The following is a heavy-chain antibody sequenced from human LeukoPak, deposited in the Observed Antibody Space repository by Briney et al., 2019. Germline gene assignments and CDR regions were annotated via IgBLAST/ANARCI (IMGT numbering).Heavy chain of an antibody. CDR2: INPSGGST. D-gene: IGHD2-2*01. CDR3: ARTQPTGNFIPAAVYGMDV. V-gene: IGHV1-46*01. J-gene: IGHJ6*04. CDR1: GYTFTSYY. Sequence: ASVRVSCKASGYTFTSYYMRWVRQAPGQGLEWMGIINPSGGSTGYAQKFQGRVTMTRDTSTSTVYMELSSLRSEDTAVYYCARTQPTGNFIPAAVYGMDVWGKGTTVTVSS.